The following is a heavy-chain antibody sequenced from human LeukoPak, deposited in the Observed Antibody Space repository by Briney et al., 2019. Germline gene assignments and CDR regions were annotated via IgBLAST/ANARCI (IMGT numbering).Heavy chain of an antibody. CDR3: AKRGVVIRGLLVIGYHQEAYHYDF. Sequence: GGSLRLSCVVSGISLSNYAMTWVRQAPGKGLEWVSYISERGGSTTYADSVKRRFSISRDTSLNTLYLQMNNLRAEDTAVYFCAKRGVVIRGLLVIGYHQEAYHYDFWGQGVLVTVSS. CDR1: GISLSNYA. CDR2: ISERGGST. D-gene: IGHD3-10*01. V-gene: IGHV3-23*01. J-gene: IGHJ4*02.